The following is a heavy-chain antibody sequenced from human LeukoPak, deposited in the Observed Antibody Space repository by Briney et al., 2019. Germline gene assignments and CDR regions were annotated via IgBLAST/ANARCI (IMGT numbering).Heavy chain of an antibody. D-gene: IGHD5-24*01. Sequence: GGSLRLSCAASGFTFSSYEMNWVRQAPGKGLEWVSYISSSGSTIYYADSVKGRFTISRDNAKSSLYLQMNSLRAEDTAVYYCAAVIRWLGNDYWGQGTLVTVSS. CDR2: ISSSGSTI. V-gene: IGHV3-48*03. J-gene: IGHJ4*02. CDR3: AAVIRWLGNDY. CDR1: GFTFSSYE.